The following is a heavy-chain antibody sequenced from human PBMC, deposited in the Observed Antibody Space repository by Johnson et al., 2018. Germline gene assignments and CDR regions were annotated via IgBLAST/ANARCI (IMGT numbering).Heavy chain of an antibody. CDR2: RTPNSVNT. CDR3: ARDPAATTSPYYYYYMDV. D-gene: IGHD1-1*01. J-gene: IGHJ6*03. CDR1: GYTFTSYD. Sequence: QVQLQESGAEVKKPGASXKVSCKASGYTFTSYDINWVRQATGQGLEWMGWRTPNSVNTGYAQKFQGRVTLTRNTSISTAYMELSSRRSEDTAVYYCARDPAATTSPYYYYYMDVWGKGTTVTVSS. V-gene: IGHV1-8*01.